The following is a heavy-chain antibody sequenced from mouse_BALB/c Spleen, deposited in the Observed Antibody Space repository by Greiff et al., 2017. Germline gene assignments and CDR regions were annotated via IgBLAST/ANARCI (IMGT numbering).Heavy chain of an antibody. CDR3: ARGHYSIYYAMDY. Sequence: EVQLQQSGAELVKPGASVKLSCTASGFNIKDTYMHWVKQRPEQGLEWIGRIDPANGNTKYDPKFQGKATITADTSSNTAYLQLSSLTSEDTAVYYCARGHYSIYYAMDYWGQGTSVTVSS. V-gene: IGHV14-3*02. CDR1: GFNIKDTY. D-gene: IGHD1-1*01. J-gene: IGHJ4*01. CDR2: IDPANGNT.